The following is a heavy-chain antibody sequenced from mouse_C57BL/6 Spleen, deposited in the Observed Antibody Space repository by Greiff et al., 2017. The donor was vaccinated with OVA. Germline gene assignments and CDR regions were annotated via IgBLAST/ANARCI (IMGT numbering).Heavy chain of an antibody. V-gene: IGHV1-69*01. J-gene: IGHJ2*01. Sequence: QVQLQQPGAELVMPGASVKLSCKASGYTSTSYWMHWVKQRPGHGLEWIGKIDPTDSYTNYNQKFKGKATLTVDKSSSTAYMQLSSLTSEDAAVYYCARPGNSYDFDYWGKGTTLTVSS. CDR3: ARPGNSYDFDY. CDR1: GYTSTSYW. CDR2: IDPTDSYT. D-gene: IGHD1-1*01.